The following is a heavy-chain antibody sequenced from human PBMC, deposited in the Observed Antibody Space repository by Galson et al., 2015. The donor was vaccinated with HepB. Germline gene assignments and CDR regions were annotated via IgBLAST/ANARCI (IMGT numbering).Heavy chain of an antibody. D-gene: IGHD6-13*01. V-gene: IGHV3-13*05. CDR1: GFTFSSYD. CDR2: IGTAGDP. CDR3: ARGRAAAEKTYYYGMDV. J-gene: IGHJ6*02. Sequence: SLRLSCAASGFTFSSYDMHWVRQATGKGLEWVSAIGTAGDPYYPGSVKGRFTISRENAKNSLYLQMNSLRAGDTAVYYCARGRAAAEKTYYYGMDVWGQGTTVTVSS.